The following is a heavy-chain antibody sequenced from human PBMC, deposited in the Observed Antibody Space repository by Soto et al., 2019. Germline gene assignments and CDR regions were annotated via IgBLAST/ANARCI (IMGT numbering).Heavy chain of an antibody. CDR3: ARGSTSRTVAPP. CDR2: IKEDGSEK. CDR1: GFTFSNYW. Sequence: GGSLRLSCAASGFTFSNYWMSWVRQAPGKGLEWVATIKEDGSEKYYVDSVKGRFTISRDNAKNSLYLQMNTLRAEDTAVYYCARGSTSRTVAPPWGQGTLVPSPQ. V-gene: IGHV3-7*01. D-gene: IGHD2-2*01. J-gene: IGHJ5*02.